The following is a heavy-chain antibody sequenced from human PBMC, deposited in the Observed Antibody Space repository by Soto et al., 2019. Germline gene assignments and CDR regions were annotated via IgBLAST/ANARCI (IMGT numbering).Heavy chain of an antibody. J-gene: IGHJ5*02. V-gene: IGHV4-34*01. CDR1: GGSFSGYY. CDR2: INHSGST. CDR3: ASNTIAAAGSGWFDP. Sequence: SETLSLTCAVYGGSFSGYYWSWIRQPPGKGLEWIGEINHSGSTNYNPSLKSRVTISVDTSKNQFSLKLSSVTAADTAVYYCASNTIAAAGSGWFDPWGQGTLVTVSS. D-gene: IGHD6-13*01.